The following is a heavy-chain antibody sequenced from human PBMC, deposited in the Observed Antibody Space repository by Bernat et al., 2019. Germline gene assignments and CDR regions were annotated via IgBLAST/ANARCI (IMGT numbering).Heavy chain of an antibody. CDR1: GGSFSGYY. CDR2: INHSGST. J-gene: IGHJ4*02. V-gene: IGHV4-34*01. D-gene: IGHD1-1*01. CDR3: ASGLNHGTTDY. Sequence: QVQLQQWGAGLLKPSETLSLTSAVYGGSFSGYYWCWIRQPPGKGLEWIGEINHSGSTNYKSSHKSRVTISVDTSKSQFSLKLGSVTAADTAVYYCASGLNHGTTDYWGQGTLVTVSS.